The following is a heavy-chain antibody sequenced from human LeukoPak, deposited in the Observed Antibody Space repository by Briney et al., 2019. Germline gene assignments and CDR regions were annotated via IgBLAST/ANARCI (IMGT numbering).Heavy chain of an antibody. V-gene: IGHV1-18*01. CDR2: ISAYNGNT. D-gene: IGHD6-19*01. CDR1: GYTFTSYG. J-gene: IGHJ4*02. Sequence: ASVKVSCKASGYTFTSYGISWVRQAPGQGLEWMGWISAYNGNTNYAQKLQGRVIMTTDTSASTAYMELRSPRSDDTAVYYCARDDSSGWYLRFDYWGQGTLVTVSS. CDR3: ARDDSSGWYLRFDY.